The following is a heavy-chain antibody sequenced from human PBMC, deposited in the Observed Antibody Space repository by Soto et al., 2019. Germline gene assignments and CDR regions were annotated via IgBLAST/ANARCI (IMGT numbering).Heavy chain of an antibody. J-gene: IGHJ4*02. V-gene: IGHV1-24*01. D-gene: IGHD3-10*01. CDR3: ATDLRGAMDY. CDR1: GYTLTELS. CDR2: FDPEDGET. Sequence: GASVKVSCKVSGYTLTELSMHWVRQAPGKGLEWMGGFDPEDGETIYAQKFQDRVTMTEDTSTDTAYMELSILRSEDTAVYYCATDLRGAMDYWGQGTLVTVSS.